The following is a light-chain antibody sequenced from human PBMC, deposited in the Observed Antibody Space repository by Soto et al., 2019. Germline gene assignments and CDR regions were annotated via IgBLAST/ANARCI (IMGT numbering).Light chain of an antibody. CDR2: GAS. CDR3: HYYDDSPPFP. Sequence: EIVLTQSPGTLSLSPGERATFSCRASQSVSSRFLAWYQQKPGQAPRLLIYGASSRATGIPDRFSGSGSGTDSTLTISRLEPEDFAVYYCHYYDDSPPFPFGPGTKVDIK. V-gene: IGKV3-20*01. CDR1: QSVSSRF. J-gene: IGKJ3*01.